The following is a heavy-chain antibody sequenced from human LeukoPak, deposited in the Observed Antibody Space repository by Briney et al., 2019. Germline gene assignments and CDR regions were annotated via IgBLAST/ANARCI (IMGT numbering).Heavy chain of an antibody. Sequence: GGSLRLSCAASGFTFSSYSMNWVRQAPGKGLEWVSAISGSGGSTYYADSVKGRFTISRDNSKNTLYLQMNSLRAEDTAVYYCAKEVLRRFDAFDIWGQGTMVTVSS. CDR3: AKEVLRRFDAFDI. V-gene: IGHV3-23*01. J-gene: IGHJ3*02. CDR2: ISGSGGST. D-gene: IGHD4-23*01. CDR1: GFTFSSYS.